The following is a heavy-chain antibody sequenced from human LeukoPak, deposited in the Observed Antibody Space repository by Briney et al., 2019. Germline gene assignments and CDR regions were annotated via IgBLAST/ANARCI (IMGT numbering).Heavy chain of an antibody. D-gene: IGHD2-15*01. Sequence: SETLSLTCAVYGGSFSGYYWSWIRQPPGKGLEWIGEINHSGSTNYNPSLKSRVTISVDTSKNQFSLKLSSVTAADTAVYCCARGVDIVVVVAGGYGMDVWGQGTTVTVSS. CDR3: ARGVDIVVVVAGGYGMDV. J-gene: IGHJ6*02. CDR1: GGSFSGYY. CDR2: INHSGST. V-gene: IGHV4-34*01.